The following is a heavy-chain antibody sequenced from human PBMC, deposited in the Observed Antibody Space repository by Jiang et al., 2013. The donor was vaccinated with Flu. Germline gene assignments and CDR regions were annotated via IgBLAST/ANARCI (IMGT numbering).Heavy chain of an antibody. CDR3: ARVSSSGYYLYYYYGMVR. D-gene: IGHD3-22*01. Sequence: VQLVESGGGLVQPGGSLRLSCAASGFTFSSYWMHWVRQAPGKGLVWVSRINSDGSSTSYADSVKGRFTISRDNAKNTLYLQMNSLRAEDTAVYYCARVSSSGYYLYYYYGMVRLGPTGPRSPSP. J-gene: IGHJ6*02. CDR1: GFTFSSYW. V-gene: IGHV3-74*01. CDR2: INSDGSST.